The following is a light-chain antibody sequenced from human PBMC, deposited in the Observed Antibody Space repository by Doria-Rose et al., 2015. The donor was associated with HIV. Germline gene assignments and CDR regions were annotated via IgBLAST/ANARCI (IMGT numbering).Light chain of an antibody. CDR2: GKN. Sequence: QKPGQAPVLVIYGKNNRPSGIPDRFSGSSSGNTASLTITGAQAEDEADYYCNSRDSSANLWVFGGGTKLTVL. CDR3: NSRDSSANLWV. J-gene: IGLJ3*02. V-gene: IGLV3-19*01.